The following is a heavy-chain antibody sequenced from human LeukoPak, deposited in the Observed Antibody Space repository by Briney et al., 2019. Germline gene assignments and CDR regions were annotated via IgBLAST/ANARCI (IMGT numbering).Heavy chain of an antibody. J-gene: IGHJ6*03. D-gene: IGHD6-19*01. CDR1: GYSISSSNW. CDR3: ARATPSDYHMDV. CDR2: IYYSGSI. V-gene: IGHV4-28*05. Sequence: KPSETLSLTCAVSGYSISSSNWWGWIRPPPGKGLEWIGYIYYSGSIYYNPSLKSRVTMSVDTSKNQFSLKLSSVTAVDTAVYYCARATPSDYHMDVWGKGTTVTVSS.